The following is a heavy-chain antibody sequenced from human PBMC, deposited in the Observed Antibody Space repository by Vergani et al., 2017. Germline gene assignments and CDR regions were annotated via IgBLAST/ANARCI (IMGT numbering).Heavy chain of an antibody. J-gene: IGHJ4*02. D-gene: IGHD3-22*01. CDR2: IYYSGST. Sequence: QVQLQESGPGLVKPSETLSLTCTVSGGSISNYFWSWIRQPPGKGLEWIGYIYYSGSTNYNPSLKSRVSISVDTSKNHFSLKLSSVTAADTAVYYCARAALDSSGYYLFDYWGQGTLVTVSS. CDR1: GGSISNYF. V-gene: IGHV4-59*12. CDR3: ARAALDSSGYYLFDY.